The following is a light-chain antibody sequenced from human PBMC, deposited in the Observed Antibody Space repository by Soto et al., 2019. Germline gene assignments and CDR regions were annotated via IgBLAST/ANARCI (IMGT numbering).Light chain of an antibody. J-gene: IGKJ4*01. V-gene: IGKV3-20*01. CDR3: QQYGSSLT. CDR2: DAS. Sequence: EIVLTQSPGTLSLSPGERATLSCRASQTIRSNYLAWYQQKPGQGPRLLIFDASSRATGIPDRFSGSGSGTDFSLTISRLDPDDFAVYYCQQYGSSLTLGGGTKVDIK. CDR1: QTIRSNY.